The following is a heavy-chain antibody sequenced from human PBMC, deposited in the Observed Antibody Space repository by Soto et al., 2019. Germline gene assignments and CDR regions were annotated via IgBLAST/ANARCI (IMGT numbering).Heavy chain of an antibody. CDR3: ARVTTHPIGLELIYYYYGMDV. CDR2: ISSSSYI. CDR1: GFTFSSYS. V-gene: IGHV3-21*01. Sequence: GGSLRLSCAASGFTFSSYSMNWVRQAPGKGLEWVSSISSSSYIYYADSVKGRFTISRDNAKNSLYLQMNSLRAEDTAVYYCARVTTHPIGLELIYYYYGMDVWGQGTTVTVSS. J-gene: IGHJ6*02. D-gene: IGHD1-7*01.